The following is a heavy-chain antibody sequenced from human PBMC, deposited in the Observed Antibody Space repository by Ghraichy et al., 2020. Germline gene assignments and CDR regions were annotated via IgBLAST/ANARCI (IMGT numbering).Heavy chain of an antibody. CDR2: ISTTSTI. CDR3: ARGQAGAQCDY. Sequence: GGSLRLSCAASGFTFSSYSMNWVRQAPGKGLEWVSYISTTSTIYYADSVKGRFTISRDNAKNSLYLQMNSLRDEDTAVYYCARGQAGAQCDYWGQGTLVTVSS. V-gene: IGHV3-48*02. J-gene: IGHJ4*02. CDR1: GFTFSSYS. D-gene: IGHD6-19*01.